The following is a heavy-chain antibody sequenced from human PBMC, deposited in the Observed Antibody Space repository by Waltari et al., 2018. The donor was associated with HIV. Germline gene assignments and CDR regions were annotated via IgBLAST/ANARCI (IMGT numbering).Heavy chain of an antibody. Sequence: EVHLLESGGGLVQPWGSLRLSCAASGFTFSTFAMSWVRQAPGKGLEWVSGLNDGGLGTYYADSVKGRFTISRDNSKNTLFLEMNSLRAEDTAVYYCARLDFWLKYYFDYWGQGTLVTVSS. CDR1: GFTFSTFA. CDR3: ARLDFWLKYYFDY. D-gene: IGHD3-3*01. V-gene: IGHV3-23*01. CDR2: LNDGGLGT. J-gene: IGHJ4*02.